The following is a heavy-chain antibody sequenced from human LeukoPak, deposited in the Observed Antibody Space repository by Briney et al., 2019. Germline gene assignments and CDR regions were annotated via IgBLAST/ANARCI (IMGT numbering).Heavy chain of an antibody. Sequence: GGSLRLSCAASGFTFSSYEMNWVRQAPGKGLEWVSYISSSGSTIYYADSVKGRFTISRDNAKNSLYLQMNSLRAEDTAVYYGARGDVVRQQDYYFDYWGQGTLVTVSS. CDR2: ISSSGSTI. V-gene: IGHV3-48*03. CDR1: GFTFSSYE. CDR3: ARGDVVRQQDYYFDY. D-gene: IGHD2-2*01. J-gene: IGHJ4*02.